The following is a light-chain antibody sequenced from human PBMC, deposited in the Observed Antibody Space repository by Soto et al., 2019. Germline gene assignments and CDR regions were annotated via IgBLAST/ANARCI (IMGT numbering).Light chain of an antibody. J-gene: IGKJ5*01. Sequence: EIVLTQSPGTLSLSPGERATLSCRASQSVSSSYLAWYQQKPGQAPRLLIYNASRRATGIPDRFSGSGSGTDFTLTISQLEPEDFAVYYCQQYGTSPRITFGQGTRLEIK. CDR1: QSVSSSY. CDR3: QQYGTSPRIT. V-gene: IGKV3-20*01. CDR2: NAS.